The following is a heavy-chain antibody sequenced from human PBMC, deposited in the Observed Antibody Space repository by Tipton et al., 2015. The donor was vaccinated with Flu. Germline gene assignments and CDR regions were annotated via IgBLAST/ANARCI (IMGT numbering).Heavy chain of an antibody. CDR2: SGST. CDR1: GDSISRFY. Sequence: TLSLTCTVSGDSISRFYWSWIRQPPGKGLEWIGYSGSTNYNPSLKNRVTISLDTSKNQFSLQLKSVTASDTAAYYCARLKLFALVNHSYYYGLDVWGQWTTVTVS. D-gene: IGHD3/OR15-3a*01. CDR3: ARLKLFALVNHSYYYGLDV. J-gene: IGHJ6*02. V-gene: IGHV4-59*08.